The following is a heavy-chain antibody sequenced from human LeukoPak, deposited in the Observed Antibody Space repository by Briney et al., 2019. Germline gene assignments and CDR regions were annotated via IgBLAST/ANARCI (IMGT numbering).Heavy chain of an antibody. CDR2: IYYSGSA. V-gene: IGHV4-59*01. J-gene: IGHJ4*02. CDR1: GDSIRSYY. Sequence: SETLSLTCTVSGDSIRSYYWSWVRQPPGKGLEWIGYIYYSGSAKYNPSLKSRVTISVDTSKNQFSLKLSSVTAGDTAVYYCARAPGIAAAGTHFDFGGQGALVTVSS. D-gene: IGHD6-13*01. CDR3: ARAPGIAAAGTHFDF.